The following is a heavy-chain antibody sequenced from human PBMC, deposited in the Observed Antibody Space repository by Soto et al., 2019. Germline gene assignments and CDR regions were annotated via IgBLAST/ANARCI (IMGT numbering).Heavy chain of an antibody. CDR2: ISSSSSYR. J-gene: IGHJ6*02. CDR1: GFSFSTYN. Sequence: EVQLVESGGGLVKPGGSLRLSCAASGFSFSTYNMNWVRQAPGKGLEWVSSISSSSSYRYYADSVKGRFTISRDNAKNSLYLQMNSLRAEDTAVYYCARDRDSSGYYYYGMDVWGQGTTVTVSS. V-gene: IGHV3-21*01. CDR3: ARDRDSSGYYYYGMDV. D-gene: IGHD6-19*01.